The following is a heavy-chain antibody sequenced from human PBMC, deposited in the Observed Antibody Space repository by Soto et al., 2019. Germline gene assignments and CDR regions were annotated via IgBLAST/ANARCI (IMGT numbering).Heavy chain of an antibody. CDR1: GGTFSSYT. V-gene: IGHV1-69*08. Sequence: QVQLVQSGAEVKKPGSSVKVSCNASGGTFSSYTISWLRQAPGQGLEWMGRIIPILGIANYAQKFQGRVTITADKSTSTAYMEVSSLRSEDTAVYYCARDAGTRFDYWGQGTLVTVSS. J-gene: IGHJ4*02. CDR3: ARDAGTRFDY. D-gene: IGHD1-1*01. CDR2: IIPILGIA.